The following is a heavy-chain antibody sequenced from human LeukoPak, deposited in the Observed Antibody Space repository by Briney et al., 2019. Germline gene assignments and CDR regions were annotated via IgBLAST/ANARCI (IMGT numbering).Heavy chain of an antibody. Sequence: TGGSVRLSCAGSGFSFSIYWMHWVRQAPGKGLVWVSRINSDGSSTSYAESVKGRFTISRDNAKKTVYLQISSLRAEDTAVYYCARGAGTGSYYDYWGQGTLVTVSS. CDR1: GFSFSIYW. D-gene: IGHD3-10*01. J-gene: IGHJ4*02. CDR3: ARGAGTGSYYDY. V-gene: IGHV3-74*01. CDR2: INSDGSST.